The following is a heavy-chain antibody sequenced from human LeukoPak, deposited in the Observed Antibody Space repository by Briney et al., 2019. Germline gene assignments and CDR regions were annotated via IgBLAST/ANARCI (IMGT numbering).Heavy chain of an antibody. Sequence: SETLSLTCTVSGGSISPYHWSWARQPPGKGLEWIGYIYNTGSTNYNPSLKSRVIISVDTSKNQFSLKLTSVTAADTAVYYCARLAVDNSWSHFDYWGQGTLVTVAS. V-gene: IGHV4-4*08. D-gene: IGHD3-3*01. CDR2: IYNTGST. J-gene: IGHJ4*02. CDR3: ARLAVDNSWSHFDY. CDR1: GGSISPYH.